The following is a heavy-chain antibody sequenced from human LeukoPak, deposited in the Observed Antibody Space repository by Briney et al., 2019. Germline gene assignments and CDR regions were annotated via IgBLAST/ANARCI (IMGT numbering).Heavy chain of an antibody. V-gene: IGHV3-21*01. J-gene: IGHJ4*02. CDR3: ARSNGIVAVIKSAVAYYFDY. D-gene: IGHD3-22*01. Sequence: PGGSLRLSCAASGFTFSTYSMNWVRQAPGKGLEWVSSISSSSSYINYADSVKGRFTIPRDNAKNSLYLQMNSVRAEDTAVYYCARSNGIVAVIKSAVAYYFDYWGQGTLVTVSS. CDR2: ISSSSSYI. CDR1: GFTFSTYS.